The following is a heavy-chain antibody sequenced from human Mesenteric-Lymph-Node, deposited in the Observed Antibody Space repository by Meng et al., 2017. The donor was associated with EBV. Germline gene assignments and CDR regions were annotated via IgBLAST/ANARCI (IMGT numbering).Heavy chain of an antibody. CDR2: ISAYNGNT. CDR3: ARNVVTTVTSEGHFDY. V-gene: IGHV1-18*01. CDR1: GYTFTSYG. J-gene: IGHJ4*02. Sequence: QVEVVQSGAEVKEPGASVKVSCKASGYTFTSYGISWVRQAPGQGLEWMGWISAYNGNTNYAQKLQGRVTMTTDTSTSTAYMELRSLRSDDTAVYYCARNVVTTVTSEGHFDYWGQGTLVTVSS. D-gene: IGHD4-17*01.